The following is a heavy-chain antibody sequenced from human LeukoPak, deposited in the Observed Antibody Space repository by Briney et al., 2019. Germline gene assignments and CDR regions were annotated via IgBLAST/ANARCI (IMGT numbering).Heavy chain of an antibody. D-gene: IGHD3-22*01. Sequence: PSETLSLTCAVYGGSFSGYYWSWIRHPPGKGLEWIGEINHSGSTNYNPSLKSRVTISVDTSKNQFSLKLSSVTAADTAVYYCASLTPYYYDSSGYLFDYWGQGTLVTVSS. CDR3: ASLTPYYYDSSGYLFDY. J-gene: IGHJ4*02. CDR2: INHSGST. CDR1: GGSFSGYY. V-gene: IGHV4-34*01.